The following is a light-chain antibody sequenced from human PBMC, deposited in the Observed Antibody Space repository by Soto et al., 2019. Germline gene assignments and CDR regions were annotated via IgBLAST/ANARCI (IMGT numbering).Light chain of an antibody. CDR2: GAS. Sequence: EIVLTQSPGTLSLSPGERATLSCRASQSVSSSYLAWYQQKPGQAPRLLIYGASSRATGIPDRLSGSGSGTDFALTISRLEREDFPVDYCQQYGSSPLTFGQGTKVEIK. CDR3: QQYGSSPLT. J-gene: IGKJ1*01. CDR1: QSVSSSY. V-gene: IGKV3-20*01.